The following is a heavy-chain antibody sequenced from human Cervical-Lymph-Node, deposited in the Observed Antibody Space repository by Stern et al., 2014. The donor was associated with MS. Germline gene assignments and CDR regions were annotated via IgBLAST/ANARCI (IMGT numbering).Heavy chain of an antibody. J-gene: IGHJ4*02. CDR2: IIHVFGTT. D-gene: IGHD1-26*01. CDR3: ARGGGLVGYFDY. Sequence: HVQLVQSGAEVKKPGSSVQVSCKSSGDTFSSYAINWVRQVPGQGLEWMGGIIHVFGTTNYAQKFQGRVTITADKSTNTAYMELMTLRSEDTAVYYCARGGGLVGYFDYWGQGTLVSVSS. CDR1: GDTFSSYA. V-gene: IGHV1-69*06.